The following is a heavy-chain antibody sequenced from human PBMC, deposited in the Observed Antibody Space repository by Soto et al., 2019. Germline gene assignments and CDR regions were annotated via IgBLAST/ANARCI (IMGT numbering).Heavy chain of an antibody. V-gene: IGHV5-51*01. Sequence: GEYLKISCKAIAYTFTNYWIGWVRQTPGKGLEWMGIIFPGDSDTRYNPSFEGQVTVSADESISTAYLQWNTLKASDTALYHCVRPNFGALTHFDFCGHGTLVTVSS. CDR1: AYTFTNYW. D-gene: IGHD3-16*01. CDR2: IFPGDSDT. CDR3: VRPNFGALTHFDF. J-gene: IGHJ4*01.